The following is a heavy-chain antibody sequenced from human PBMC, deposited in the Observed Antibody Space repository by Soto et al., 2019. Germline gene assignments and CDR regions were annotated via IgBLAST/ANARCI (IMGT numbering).Heavy chain of an antibody. CDR1: GFTFSRYG. CDR2: VRSDGDTT. D-gene: IGHD1-26*01. CDR3: AIGKGVGATPDGANC. Sequence: EVQVLESGGGLVQPGGSLRLSCAASGFTFSRYGMNWVRQAPGKGLEWVSGVRSDGDTTYNADSVKGRFTVSRDNFRNTVDLQMNNLRVEDTAVYYCAIGKGVGATPDGANCWGQGTRVTVSP. V-gene: IGHV3-23*01. J-gene: IGHJ4*02.